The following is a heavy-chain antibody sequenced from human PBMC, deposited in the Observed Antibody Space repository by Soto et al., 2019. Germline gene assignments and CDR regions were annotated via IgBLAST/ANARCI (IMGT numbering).Heavy chain of an antibody. CDR3: ARVCGGDCHYGMDV. D-gene: IGHD2-21*02. J-gene: IGHJ6*02. CDR2: IYYSGST. V-gene: IGHV4-31*03. CDR1: GGSISSGGYY. Sequence: QVQLQESGPGLVKPSQTLSLTCTVSGGSISSGGYYWSWIRQHPGKGLEWIGYIYYSGSTYYNPSLKSRVTISVDTSKHQFSLKLSSVTAADPAVYYCARVCGGDCHYGMDVWGQGTTVTVSS.